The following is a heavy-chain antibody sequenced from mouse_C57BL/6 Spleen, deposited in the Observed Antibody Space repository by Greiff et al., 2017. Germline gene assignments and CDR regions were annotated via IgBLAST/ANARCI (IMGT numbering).Heavy chain of an antibody. D-gene: IGHD1-1*01. CDR3: ARYYGSSYYFDY. V-gene: IGHV1-52*01. J-gene: IGHJ2*01. CDR1: GYTFTSYW. Sequence: QVQLQQSGAELVRPGSSVKLSCKASGYTFTSYWMHWVKQRPIQGLEWIGNIDPSDSETHYNQKFKDKATLTVDKSSSTAYMQLSSLTSEDSAVYYCARYYGSSYYFDYWGQGPTLPVSS. CDR2: IDPSDSET.